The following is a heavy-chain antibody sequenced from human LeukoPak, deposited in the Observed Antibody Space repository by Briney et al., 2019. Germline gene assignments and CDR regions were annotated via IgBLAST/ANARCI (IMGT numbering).Heavy chain of an antibody. CDR2: TYPGDSDT. J-gene: IGHJ4*02. D-gene: IGHD1-1*01. V-gene: IGHV5-51*01. CDR3: ARRTPLAGYCFDY. Sequence: GESLKISCKGSGYSFTSYWIGWVRQMPGTGLEWMGITYPGDSDTRYSPSFQGQVTISADKSISTAYLQWSSLKASDTAMYYCARRTPLAGYCFDYWGQGTLVTVSS. CDR1: GYSFTSYW.